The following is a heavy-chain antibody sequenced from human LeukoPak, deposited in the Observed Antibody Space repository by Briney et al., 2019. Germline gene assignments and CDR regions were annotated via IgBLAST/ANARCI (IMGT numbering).Heavy chain of an antibody. CDR2: IYHSGST. CDR1: GYSISSGYY. CDR3: ARHHSVTSDY. V-gene: IGHV4-38-2*02. J-gene: IGHJ4*02. Sequence: SETLSLTCTVSGYSISSGYYWGWIRQPPGKGLEWIGSIYHSGSTYYNPSLKSRVTISVDTSKNQFSLKLSSVTAADTAVYYCARHHSVTSDYWGQGTLVTVSS. D-gene: IGHD4-11*01.